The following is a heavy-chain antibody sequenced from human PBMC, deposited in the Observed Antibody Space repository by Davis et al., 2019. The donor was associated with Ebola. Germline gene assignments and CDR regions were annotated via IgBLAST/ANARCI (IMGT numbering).Heavy chain of an antibody. V-gene: IGHV1-18*01. CDR2: ISAYNGNT. CDR3: ARGLYSSSWYAFGY. CDR1: GYTFTSYG. D-gene: IGHD6-13*01. J-gene: IGHJ4*02. Sequence: ASVKVSCKASGYTFTSYGISWVRQAPGQGLEWMGWISAYNGNTNYAQKLQGRVTMTTDTSTSTAYMELRSLRSDDTAAYYCARGLYSSSWYAFGYWGQGTLVTVSS.